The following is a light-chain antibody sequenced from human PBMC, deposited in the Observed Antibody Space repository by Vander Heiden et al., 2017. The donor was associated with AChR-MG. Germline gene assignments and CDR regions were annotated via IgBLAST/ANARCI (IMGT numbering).Light chain of an antibody. V-gene: IGLV2-14*01. CDR2: DVS. Sequence: QSALTQPVSVSGSPGQSIPIPRTGTSSDVGGYNYVSWYQQHPGKAPKLMINDVSKRPSGVSNRFSGAKSGNTASLIISGLQAEDEADYYCSSYTSSSTLSVFGTGTKVTVL. J-gene: IGLJ1*01. CDR3: SSYTSSSTLSV. CDR1: SSDVGGYNY.